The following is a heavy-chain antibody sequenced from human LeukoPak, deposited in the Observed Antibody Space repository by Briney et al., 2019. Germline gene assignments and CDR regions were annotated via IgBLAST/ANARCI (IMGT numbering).Heavy chain of an antibody. CDR2: IYYSGST. D-gene: IGHD3-3*01. CDR1: GGSISSYY. J-gene: IGHJ6*03. Sequence: SETLSLTCTVSGGSISSYYWSWIRQPPGKGLEWIGYIYYSGSTNYNPSLKGRVTISVDTSKNQFSPKLSSVTAADTAVYYCARGGITIFGVVIIPGYYYMDVWGKGTTVTVSS. V-gene: IGHV4-59*01. CDR3: ARGGITIFGVVIIPGYYYMDV.